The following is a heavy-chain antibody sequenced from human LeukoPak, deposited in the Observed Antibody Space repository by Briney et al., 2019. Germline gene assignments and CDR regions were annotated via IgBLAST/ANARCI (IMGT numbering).Heavy chain of an antibody. J-gene: IGHJ4*02. CDR1: GGSISSYY. Sequence: SETLSLTCTVSGGSISSYYWSWIRQPPGKGLEWIGYIYYSGSTNYNPSLKSRVTISVDTSNNQFSLMLSSVTAADTAVYYCARSRYVVVVAATPDFDYWGQGTLVTVSS. CDR3: ARSRYVVVVAATPDFDY. D-gene: IGHD2-15*01. V-gene: IGHV4-59*01. CDR2: IYYSGST.